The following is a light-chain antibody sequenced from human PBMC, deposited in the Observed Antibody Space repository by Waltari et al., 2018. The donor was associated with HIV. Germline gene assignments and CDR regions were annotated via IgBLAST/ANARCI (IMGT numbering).Light chain of an antibody. J-gene: IGKJ2*01. CDR2: AAS. CDR3: QQSSSTLFT. CDR1: QRISTY. Sequence: IRMTQSPSSFSASTGDRVTITCRASQRISTYLNWYQQKPGKVPKLLIYAASSLQSGVPSRFSGSGSGTDFTLTISSLQPEDFATYYCQQSSSTLFTFGQGTKLEI. V-gene: IGKV1-39*01.